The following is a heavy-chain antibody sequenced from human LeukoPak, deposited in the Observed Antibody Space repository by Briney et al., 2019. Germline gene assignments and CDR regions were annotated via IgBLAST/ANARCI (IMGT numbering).Heavy chain of an antibody. J-gene: IGHJ5*02. V-gene: IGHV3-74*01. D-gene: IGHD3-22*01. CDR3: AREGLPYYESSCSYVWFDP. CDR2: INSDGTST. Sequence: PGGSLRLSCAASGFTFSDYWMHWVRQVPGKGLVWASRINSDGTSTVYADSVKGRFTMSRNNAKNMLYLEMDSLRAEDTAVYFCAREGLPYYESSCSYVWFDPWGQGTLVTVSS. CDR1: GFTFSDYW.